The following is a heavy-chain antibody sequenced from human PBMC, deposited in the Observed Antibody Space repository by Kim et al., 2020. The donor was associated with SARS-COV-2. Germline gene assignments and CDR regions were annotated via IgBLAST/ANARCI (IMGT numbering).Heavy chain of an antibody. V-gene: IGHV3-23*01. J-gene: IGHJ4*02. CDR3: AKSALGSSSIAARGDWFDY. Sequence: GRFTISRDNSKNTLYLQMNSLRAEDTAVYYCAKSALGSSSIAARGDWFDYWGQGTLVTVSS. D-gene: IGHD6-6*01.